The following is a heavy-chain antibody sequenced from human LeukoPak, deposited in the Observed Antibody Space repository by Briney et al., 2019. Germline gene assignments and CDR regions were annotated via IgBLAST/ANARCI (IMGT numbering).Heavy chain of an antibody. CDR1: GFTFSSNS. D-gene: IGHD4-17*01. Sequence: PGGSLRLSCAASGFTFSSNSMNWVRQAPGKGLEWVSSISSSSSYIYYADSVKGRFTISRDNAKNSLYLQMNSLRAEDTAVYYCAREIRRDYGDYIFYMDVWGKGTTVTISS. CDR2: ISSSSSYI. V-gene: IGHV3-21*01. J-gene: IGHJ6*03. CDR3: AREIRRDYGDYIFYMDV.